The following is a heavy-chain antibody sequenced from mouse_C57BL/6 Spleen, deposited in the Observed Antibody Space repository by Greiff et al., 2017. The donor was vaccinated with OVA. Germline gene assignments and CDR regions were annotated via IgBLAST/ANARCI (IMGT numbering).Heavy chain of an antibody. J-gene: IGHJ1*03. D-gene: IGHD2-3*01. CDR3: ARDRDGYYVYFDV. V-gene: IGHV5-16*01. CDR2: INYDGSST. Sequence: EVQLVESEGGLVQPGSSMKLSCTASGFTFSDYYMAWVRQVPEKGLEWVANINYDGSSTYYLDSLKSRFIISRDNAKNILYLQMSSLKSEDTATYYCARDRDGYYVYFDVWGTGTTVTVSS. CDR1: GFTFSDYY.